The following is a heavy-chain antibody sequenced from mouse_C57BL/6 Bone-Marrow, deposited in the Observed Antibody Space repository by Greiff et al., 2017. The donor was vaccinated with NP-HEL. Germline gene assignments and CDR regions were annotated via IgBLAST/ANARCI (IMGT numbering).Heavy chain of an antibody. D-gene: IGHD2-4*01. Sequence: QVQLQQSGPELVKPGASVKISCKASGYAFSSSWMNWVKQRPGKGLEWIGRIYPGDGDTNYNGKFKGKATLTADKSSSTAYMQLSSLTSEDSAVYFCARRVYDYGVFAYWGQGTLVTVSA. V-gene: IGHV1-82*01. J-gene: IGHJ3*01. CDR3: ARRVYDYGVFAY. CDR1: GYAFSSSW. CDR2: IYPGDGDT.